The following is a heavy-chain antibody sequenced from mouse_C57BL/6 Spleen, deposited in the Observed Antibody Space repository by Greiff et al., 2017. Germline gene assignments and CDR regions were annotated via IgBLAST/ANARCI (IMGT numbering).Heavy chain of an antibody. CDR1: GYAFTNYL. CDR2: INPGSGGT. V-gene: IGHV1-54*01. CDR3: AREDYSSSAWFAY. D-gene: IGHD2-5*01. J-gene: IGHJ3*01. Sequence: QVQLQQSGAELVRPGTSVKVSCKASGYAFTNYLIEWVKQRPGQGLEWIGVINPGSGGTNYNEKFKGKATLTADKSSSTAYMQLSSLTSEDSAVDFCAREDYSSSAWFAYWGQGTLVTGS.